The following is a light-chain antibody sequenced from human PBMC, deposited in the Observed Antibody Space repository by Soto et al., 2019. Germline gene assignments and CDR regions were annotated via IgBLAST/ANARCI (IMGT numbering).Light chain of an antibody. V-gene: IGLV1-44*01. CDR3: AAWDSSLNGHV. J-gene: IGLJ1*01. Sequence: HSALIHPPSASRTPGQRLTITCSGSSSNIGKNTVHWFQQLPGAAPQLLISTDNQRPSGVPDRFSGSKSGASGSLAISGLQSEDEADYYCAAWDSSLNGHVFGTGTKVTVL. CDR1: SSNIGKNT. CDR2: TDN.